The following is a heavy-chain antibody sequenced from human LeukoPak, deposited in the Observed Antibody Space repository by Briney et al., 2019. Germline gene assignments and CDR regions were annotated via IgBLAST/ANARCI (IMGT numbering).Heavy chain of an antibody. CDR1: GGSISGYY. D-gene: IGHD6-13*01. J-gene: IGHJ4*02. CDR3: ARLTSRIAAAGTSVDY. CDR2: IFYTGTT. Sequence: SETLSLTCSVSGGSISGYYWSWIRQSPGKGLEWIGYIFYTGTTHYNPSLKSRLAMSVDTSKNQFSLKLSSVTAADTAVYYCARLTSRIAAAGTSVDYWGQGTLVTVSS. V-gene: IGHV4-59*08.